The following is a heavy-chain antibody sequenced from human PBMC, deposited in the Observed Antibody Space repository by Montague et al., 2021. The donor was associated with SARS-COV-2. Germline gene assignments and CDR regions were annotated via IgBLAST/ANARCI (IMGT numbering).Heavy chain of an antibody. CDR2: IYSSGST. J-gene: IGHJ4*02. CDR3: ARTGDAYTRYYFDY. Sequence: ETLSLTCSVSSGSVSSDYWSWIRQPPGKGLEWIGYIYSSGSTSYNPSLKSRVTISIDTSKNQFSLRLSSVTAADTAVYYCARTGDAYTRYYFDYWGQGTPVTVSS. CDR1: SGSVSSDY. V-gene: IGHV4-59*02. D-gene: IGHD5-24*01.